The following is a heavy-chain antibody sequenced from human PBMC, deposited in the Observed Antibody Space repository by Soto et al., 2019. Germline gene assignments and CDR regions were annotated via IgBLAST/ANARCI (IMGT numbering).Heavy chain of an antibody. V-gene: IGHV3-74*01. J-gene: IGHJ3*02. Sequence: GGSLRLSCAASGFTFSSYWMHWARQAPGKGLVWLSSIDGVGTVIPHADSVKGRFTVSRDNAKNSLYLQMNSLRAEDTALYYCAKARIPVVVVAVTYAFDIWGQGTMVTVS. CDR3: AKARIPVVVVAVTYAFDI. CDR1: GFTFSSYW. CDR2: IDGVGTVI. D-gene: IGHD2-15*01.